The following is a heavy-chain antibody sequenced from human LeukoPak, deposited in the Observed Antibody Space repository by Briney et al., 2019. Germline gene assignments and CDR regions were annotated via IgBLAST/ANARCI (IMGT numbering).Heavy chain of an antibody. V-gene: IGHV3-23*01. CDR1: GFTFNNLA. D-gene: IGHD4-17*01. J-gene: IGHJ4*02. CDR3: ASDSANSDYGDDYFDY. Sequence: GGSLTLSCAASGFTFNNLAMSWVRQAPGRGLEWVSAISDSGDKTFYADSVKGRFSISTDNSQSTLFLQMNNLRVEDTAIYYCASDSANSDYGDDYFDYWGQGALVTVSS. CDR2: ISDSGDKT.